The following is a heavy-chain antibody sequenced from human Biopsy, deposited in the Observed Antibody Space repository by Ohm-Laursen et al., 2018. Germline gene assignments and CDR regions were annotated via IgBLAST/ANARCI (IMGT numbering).Heavy chain of an antibody. CDR1: GASITSYY. CDR2: TYKGGNT. V-gene: IGHV4-4*07. J-gene: IGHJ6*02. CDR3: ARDLPSSYYYAMDV. Sequence: GTLSLTCTVSGASITSYYWSWIRQPAGKGLEWIGHTYKGGNTNHNPSLKGRVSMSVDTSKNQLSLTLRSVTAADAAVYYCARDLPSSYYYAMDVWGQGTTVTVSS.